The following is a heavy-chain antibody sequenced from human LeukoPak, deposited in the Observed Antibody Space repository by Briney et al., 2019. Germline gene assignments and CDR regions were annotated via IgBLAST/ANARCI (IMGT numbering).Heavy chain of an antibody. CDR1: GFTFSSYW. Sequence: GGSLRLSCAASGFTFSSYWMSWVRQAPGKGLEWVANIKQDGSEKYYVDSVKGRFTISRDNAKNSLYLQMNSPRAEDTAVYYCARERWLQFHYFDYWGQGTLVTVSS. V-gene: IGHV3-7*01. J-gene: IGHJ4*02. CDR2: IKQDGSEK. CDR3: ARERWLQFHYFDY. D-gene: IGHD5-24*01.